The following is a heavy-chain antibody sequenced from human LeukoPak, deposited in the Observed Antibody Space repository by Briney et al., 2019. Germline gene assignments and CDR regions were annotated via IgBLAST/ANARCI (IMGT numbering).Heavy chain of an antibody. CDR2: IYYSGST. D-gene: IGHD2-2*03. J-gene: IGHJ4*02. CDR1: GGSISSSSYY. Sequence: SETLSLTCTVSGGSISSSSYYWGWIRQPPGKGLEWIGSIYYSGSTYYNPSLKSRVTISVDTSKNQFSLKLSSVTAADTAVYYCARRPLDPGYCSSTSCYGAHFDYWGQGTLVTVSS. CDR3: ARRPLDPGYCSSTSCYGAHFDY. V-gene: IGHV4-39*01.